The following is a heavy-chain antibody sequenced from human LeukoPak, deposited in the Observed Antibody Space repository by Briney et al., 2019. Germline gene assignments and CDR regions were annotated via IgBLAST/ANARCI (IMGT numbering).Heavy chain of an antibody. Sequence: SETLSLTCAVSGGSISSGGYSWSWIRQPPGTGLEWIGYIYHSGSTYYNPSLKSRVTISVDRSKNQFSLKLSSVTAADTAVYYCARAPLGYGGNEGMDVWGQGTTVTVSS. CDR2: IYHSGST. V-gene: IGHV4-30-2*01. D-gene: IGHD2-15*01. CDR3: ARAPLGYGGNEGMDV. J-gene: IGHJ6*02. CDR1: GGSISSGGYS.